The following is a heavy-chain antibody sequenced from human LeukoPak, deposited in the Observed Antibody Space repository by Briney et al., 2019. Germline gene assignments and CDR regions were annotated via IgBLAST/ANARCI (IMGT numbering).Heavy chain of an antibody. V-gene: IGHV1-46*01. CDR3: ARSQWLHY. CDR2: INPSGGST. J-gene: IGHJ4*02. Sequence: ASVKVSCKASGYTFSTYYIHWVRQAPGQGLEWMGIINPSGGSTSYAQKFQGRVTMTRDTSTSTVYMELSSLRSEDTAIYYCARSQWLHYWGQGTLVTVSS. D-gene: IGHD6-19*01. CDR1: GYTFSTYY.